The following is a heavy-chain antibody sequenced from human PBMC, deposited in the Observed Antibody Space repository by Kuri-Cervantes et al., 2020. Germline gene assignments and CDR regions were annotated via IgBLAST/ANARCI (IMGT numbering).Heavy chain of an antibody. CDR1: GGSISGYY. J-gene: IGHJ4*02. V-gene: IGHV4-59*01. D-gene: IGHD2-15*01. CDR3: ARCSSGGSCYLDY. Sequence: SETLSLTCTVSGGSISGYYWSWIRQPPGKGLEWIGYIYYSGSTNYNPSLKSRVTISVDTSKNQFSLKLSSVTAADTAVYYCARCSSGGSCYLDYWGQGTLVTVSS. CDR2: IYYSGST.